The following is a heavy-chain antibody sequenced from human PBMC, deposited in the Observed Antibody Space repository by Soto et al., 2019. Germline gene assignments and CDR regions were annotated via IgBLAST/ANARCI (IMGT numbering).Heavy chain of an antibody. CDR1: GGTFSSYA. V-gene: IGHV1-69*13. J-gene: IGHJ4*02. CDR3: ARVSRGYSYGSYIDY. Sequence: ASVKVSCKASGGTFSSYAISWVRQAPGQGLEWMGGIIPIFGTANYAQKFQGRVTITADESTSTAYMELSSLRSEDTAVYYCARVSRGYSYGSYIDYWGQGTLVTVSS. D-gene: IGHD5-18*01. CDR2: IIPIFGTA.